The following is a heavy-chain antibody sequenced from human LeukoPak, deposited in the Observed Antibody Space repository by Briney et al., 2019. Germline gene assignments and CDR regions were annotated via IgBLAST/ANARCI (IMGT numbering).Heavy chain of an antibody. Sequence: GGSLRLSCTASGFTFGDYAMSWVRQAPGKGLEWVGFIRSKAYGGTTEYAASVKGRFTISRDDSKSIAYLQMSSLNTEDTAVYYCSRWDTSYFDYWGQGTLVTVSS. V-gene: IGHV3-49*04. D-gene: IGHD1-26*01. CDR2: IRSKAYGGTT. CDR1: GFTFGDYA. J-gene: IGHJ4*02. CDR3: SRWDTSYFDY.